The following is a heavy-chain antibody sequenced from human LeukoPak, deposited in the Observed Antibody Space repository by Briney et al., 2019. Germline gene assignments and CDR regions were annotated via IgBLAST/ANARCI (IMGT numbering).Heavy chain of an antibody. J-gene: IGHJ3*02. CDR1: GYTFTGYY. Sequence: ASVKVSCKASGYTFTGYYMHWVRQAPGQGLEWMGWINPNSRGTNYAQKFQGRVTMTRDTSISTAYMELSRLRSDDTAVYYCATGNYGDYVAAFDIWGQGTMVTVSS. D-gene: IGHD4-17*01. V-gene: IGHV1-2*02. CDR3: ATGNYGDYVAAFDI. CDR2: INPNSRGT.